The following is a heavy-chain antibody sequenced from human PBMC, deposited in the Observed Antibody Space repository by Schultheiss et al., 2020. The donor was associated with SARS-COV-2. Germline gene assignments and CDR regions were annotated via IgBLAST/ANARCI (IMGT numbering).Heavy chain of an antibody. D-gene: IGHD6-13*01. CDR3: ARGSGYNRFDP. Sequence: GGSLRLSCAASGFTFNSFWMHWVRQAPGKGLVWVSRIKSDGTSTTYADSVKGRFTISRDNAKNSLFLQMNSLRAEDTAVYYCARGSGYNRFDPWGQGTLVTVSS. V-gene: IGHV3-74*03. J-gene: IGHJ5*02. CDR2: IKSDGTST. CDR1: GFTFNSFW.